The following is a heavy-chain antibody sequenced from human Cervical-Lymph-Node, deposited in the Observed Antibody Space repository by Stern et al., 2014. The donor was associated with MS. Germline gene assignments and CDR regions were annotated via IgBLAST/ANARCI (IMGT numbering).Heavy chain of an antibody. CDR2: LCNDGSKR. Sequence: MQPVESGGGVVQPGRSLRLSCAASGFTFSSSGMHWVRQAPGKGLEWLAILCNDGSKRYYADSVKGPFTISSANSKNTLYLPTHSLRAEDTAVYYCAREGGNTAEYFQHWGQGTLVTVSS. D-gene: IGHD4-23*01. J-gene: IGHJ1*01. CDR3: AREGGNTAEYFQH. V-gene: IGHV3-33*01. CDR1: GFTFSSSG.